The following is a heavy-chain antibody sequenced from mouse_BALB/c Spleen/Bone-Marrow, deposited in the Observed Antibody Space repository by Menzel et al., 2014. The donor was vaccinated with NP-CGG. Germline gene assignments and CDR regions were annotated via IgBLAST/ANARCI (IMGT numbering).Heavy chain of an antibody. Sequence: EVKLMESGAELVKPGASVKLSCTASGFNIKDTYMHWVKQRPEQGLEWIGRIDPANGNTKYDPKFQGKATITADTSSNTAYLQLSSLTSEDTAVYYCATYYRYDRRFAYWGQGTLVTVSA. J-gene: IGHJ3*01. D-gene: IGHD2-14*01. CDR2: IDPANGNT. V-gene: IGHV14-3*02. CDR1: GFNIKDTY. CDR3: ATYYRYDRRFAY.